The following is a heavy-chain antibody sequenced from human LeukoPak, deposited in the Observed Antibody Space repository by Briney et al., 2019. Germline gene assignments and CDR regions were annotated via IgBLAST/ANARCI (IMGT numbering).Heavy chain of an antibody. CDR3: ARGTYYYDSSGYLVLDY. CDR2: ISYDGSNK. J-gene: IGHJ4*02. D-gene: IGHD3-22*01. Sequence: GGSLRLSCAASGFTFSSYAMHWVRQAPGKGLEWVAVISYDGSNKYYADSVKGRFTISRDNSKNTLYLQMNSLRAEDTAVYYCARGTYYYDSSGYLVLDYWGQGTLVTVSS. CDR1: GFTFSSYA. V-gene: IGHV3-30-3*01.